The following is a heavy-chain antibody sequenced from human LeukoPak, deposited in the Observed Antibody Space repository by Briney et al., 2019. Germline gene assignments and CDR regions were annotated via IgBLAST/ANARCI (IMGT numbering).Heavy chain of an antibody. CDR1: GLTFSMHA. V-gene: IGHV3-23*01. J-gene: IGHJ4*02. Sequence: GGSLRLSCAASGLTFSMHAMSWVRQAPGKGLECVSTISGSSDIIYYADSVKGRFTISRDNSKNTLYLQMNSLKTEDTAVYYCTTLGDYVWGSYRFVHWGQGTLVTVSS. CDR3: TTLGDYVWGSYRFVH. CDR2: ISGSSDII. D-gene: IGHD3-16*02.